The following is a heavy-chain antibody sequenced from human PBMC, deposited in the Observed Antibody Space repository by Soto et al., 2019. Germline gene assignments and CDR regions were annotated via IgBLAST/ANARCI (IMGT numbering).Heavy chain of an antibody. Sequence: VQLVESGGGVVQPGRSLRLSCAASGFTFSDYAMHWVRQAPGKGLEWVAVVSHDGRNTHYADSVKGRFTISRDSSKNNVSLEMNILRAEDTADYSCAKGGRKWLVTSDFNYSGQGALVTVSS. V-gene: IGHV3-30*18. CDR3: AKGGRKWLVTSDFNY. D-gene: IGHD6-19*01. J-gene: IGHJ4*02. CDR1: GFTFSDYA. CDR2: VSHDGRNT.